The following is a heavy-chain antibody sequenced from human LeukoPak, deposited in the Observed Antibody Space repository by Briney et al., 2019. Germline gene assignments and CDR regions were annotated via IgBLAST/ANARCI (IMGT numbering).Heavy chain of an antibody. Sequence: GGSLRLSCAASGLTGSHNYVSWVRQAPGKGLEWVSAIHTSSDTCYADSVKGRFTISRDTSKNTLYLQINSLRVEDTAVYYCIVFGDSNHWGQGTLVTVS. CDR1: GLTGSHNY. CDR2: IHTSSDT. CDR3: IVFGDSNH. J-gene: IGHJ5*02. D-gene: IGHD4-17*01. V-gene: IGHV3-53*01.